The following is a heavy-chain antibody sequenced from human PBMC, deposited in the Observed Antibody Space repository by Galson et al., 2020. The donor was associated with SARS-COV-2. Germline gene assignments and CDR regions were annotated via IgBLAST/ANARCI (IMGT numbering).Heavy chain of an antibody. J-gene: IGHJ4*02. D-gene: IGHD1-1*01. CDR2: ISSNNGDT. V-gene: IGHV1-18*01. CDR3: ARGLENGY. Sequence: ASVTVSCKTTGYPFRSHGISWVRQAPGQGLEWLGWISSNNGDTSHAQRFQGRVAMTIDTPTTTAYMELTKLTSADTAVYFCARGLENGYWGQGTLVNVSS. CDR1: GYPFRSHG.